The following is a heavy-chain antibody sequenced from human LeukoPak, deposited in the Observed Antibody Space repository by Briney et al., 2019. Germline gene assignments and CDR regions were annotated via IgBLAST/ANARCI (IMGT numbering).Heavy chain of an antibody. J-gene: IGHJ3*02. CDR3: AKDWSGYSSSWYVWDAFDI. CDR1: GFTFSSYS. Sequence: GGSLRLSCAASGFTFSSYSMNWVRQAPGKGLEWVSSISSSSSYIYYADSVKGRFTISRDNAKNSLYLQMNSLRAEDTAVYYCAKDWSGYSSSWYVWDAFDIWGQGTMVTVSS. D-gene: IGHD6-13*01. CDR2: ISSSSSYI. V-gene: IGHV3-21*01.